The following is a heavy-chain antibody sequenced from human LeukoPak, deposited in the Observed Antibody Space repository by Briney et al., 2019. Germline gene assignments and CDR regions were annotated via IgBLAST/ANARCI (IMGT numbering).Heavy chain of an antibody. V-gene: IGHV3-53*01. J-gene: IGHJ3*02. Sequence: GGSLRLSCAASGFTVSSNYMTWVRQAPGKGPEWVSVIYSGGSTYYADSVKGRFTISRDNSKNTLYLQMNSLRVEDTAVYYCARGTNRAFDIWGQGTMVTVSS. D-gene: IGHD1-1*01. CDR3: ARGTNRAFDI. CDR1: GFTVSSNY. CDR2: IYSGGST.